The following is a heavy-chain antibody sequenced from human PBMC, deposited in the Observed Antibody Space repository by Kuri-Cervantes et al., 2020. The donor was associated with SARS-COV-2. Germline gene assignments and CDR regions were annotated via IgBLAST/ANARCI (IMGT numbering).Heavy chain of an antibody. J-gene: IGHJ4*02. CDR2: IYYSGST. CDR1: GGSISSSSYY. Sequence: SETLSLTCTVSGGSISSSSYYWGWIRQPPGKGLEWSGSIYYSGSTYYNPSLKSRVTISVDTSKNQFSLKLSSVTAADTAVYYWARHEYSSSWVDYWGQGTLVTVSS. CDR3: ARHEYSSSWVDY. D-gene: IGHD6-13*01. V-gene: IGHV4-39*01.